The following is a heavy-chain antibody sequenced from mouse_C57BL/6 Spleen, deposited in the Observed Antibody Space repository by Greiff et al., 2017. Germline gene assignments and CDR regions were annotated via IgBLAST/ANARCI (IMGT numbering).Heavy chain of an antibody. V-gene: IGHV5-16*01. CDR3: ARVGGYDRYAMDY. CDR1: GFTFSDYY. D-gene: IGHD2-2*01. Sequence: EVQLQESEGGLVQPGSSMKLSCTASGFTFSDYYMAWVRQVPEKGLEWVANINYDGSSTYYLDSLKSRFIISRDNEKNVLYLQRGSLKSEDTATYYCARVGGYDRYAMDYWGQGTSVTVSS. CDR2: INYDGSST. J-gene: IGHJ4*01.